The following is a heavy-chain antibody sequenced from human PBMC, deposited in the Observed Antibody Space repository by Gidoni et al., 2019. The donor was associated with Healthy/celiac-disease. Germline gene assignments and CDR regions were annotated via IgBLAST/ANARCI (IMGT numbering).Heavy chain of an antibody. CDR3: AKEGWYSKYYFDY. D-gene: IGHD2-15*01. Sequence: EVQLVESGGGLVQPGRSLRLSCAASGFTFDDYAMHWVRQAPGMGREWVAGISWNSGSIGYADSVKCRFTISRDNAKNSLYLQMNSLRAEDTDLYYCAKEGWYSKYYFDYWGQGTLVTVSS. CDR1: GFTFDDYA. J-gene: IGHJ4*02. V-gene: IGHV3-9*01. CDR2: ISWNSGSI.